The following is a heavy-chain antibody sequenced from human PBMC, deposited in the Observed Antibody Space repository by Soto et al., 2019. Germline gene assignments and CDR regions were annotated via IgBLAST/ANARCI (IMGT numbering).Heavy chain of an antibody. CDR2: IYYSGST. J-gene: IGHJ4*02. CDR1: GGSISSYY. CDR3: ARVKSGSYFDS. D-gene: IGHD1-26*01. Sequence: PSETLSLTCTVSGGSISSYYWSWIRQPPGKGLEWIGYIYYSGSTNYNPSLKSRVAMSVDTSKNQFSLKLSSVTAADTAVYYCARVKSGSYFDSWGQGTLVTVSS. V-gene: IGHV4-59*01.